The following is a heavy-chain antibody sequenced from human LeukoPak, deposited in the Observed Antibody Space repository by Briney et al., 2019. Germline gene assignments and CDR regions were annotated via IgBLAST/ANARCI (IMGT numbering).Heavy chain of an antibody. J-gene: IGHJ4*02. CDR3: ARDLSGSSYFDY. Sequence: GGSLRLSCAASGFTFSGYAMHWVRQAPGKGLEWVAVISYDGSNKYYEDSVKGRFTISRDNSKNTLYLQMNSLRAEDTAVYYCARDLSGSSYFDYWGQGTLVTVSS. D-gene: IGHD1-26*01. CDR2: ISYDGSNK. V-gene: IGHV3-30-3*01. CDR1: GFTFSGYA.